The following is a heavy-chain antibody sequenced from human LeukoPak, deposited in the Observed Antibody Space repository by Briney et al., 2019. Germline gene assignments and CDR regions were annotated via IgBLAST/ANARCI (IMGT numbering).Heavy chain of an antibody. CDR1: GGSISSSNW. CDR3: ARTTTVTTESFDY. CDR2: IYHSGST. Sequence: PSGTLSLTCAVSGGSISSSNWWSWVRQPPGKGLEWIGEIYHSGSTNYNPSLKSRVTMSVDKSKNQFSLKLSSVTAADTAVYYCARTTTVTTESFDYWGQGTLVTVSS. J-gene: IGHJ4*02. V-gene: IGHV4-4*02. D-gene: IGHD4-17*01.